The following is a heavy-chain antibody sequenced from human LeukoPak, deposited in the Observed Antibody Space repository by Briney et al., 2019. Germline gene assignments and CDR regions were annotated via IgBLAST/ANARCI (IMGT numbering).Heavy chain of an antibody. Sequence: SETLSLTCTVSGYAITSGGFSWNWIRQPPGKGLEWIGCIYDRGPAYYNPSLKSRFTISVDRPKNQFFLNVTSLTAADTAVYYCARGFQGYDIFWPNWYFDLWGRGTLVTVSS. J-gene: IGHJ2*01. CDR1: GYAITSGGFS. CDR3: ARGFQGYDIFWPNWYFDL. CDR2: IYDRGPA. V-gene: IGHV4-30-2*01. D-gene: IGHD3-9*01.